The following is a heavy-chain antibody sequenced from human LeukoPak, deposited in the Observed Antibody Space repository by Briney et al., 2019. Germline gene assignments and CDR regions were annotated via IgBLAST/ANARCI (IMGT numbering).Heavy chain of an antibody. CDR1: GGSISSSSYY. CDR2: IYYSGST. Sequence: PSETLSLTCTVSGGSISSSSYYWGWIRQPPGKGLEWIGSIYYSGSTYYNPSLKSRVTISVDTSKNQFSLKLSSVTAADTAVYYCARKAAAGFNFDYWGQGTLVTVSS. V-gene: IGHV4-39*01. J-gene: IGHJ4*02. D-gene: IGHD6-13*01. CDR3: ARKAAAGFNFDY.